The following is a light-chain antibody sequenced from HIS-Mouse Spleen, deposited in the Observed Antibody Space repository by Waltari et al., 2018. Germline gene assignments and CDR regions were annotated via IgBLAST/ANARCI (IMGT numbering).Light chain of an antibody. CDR1: SSNIGSNY. CDR3: AAWDDSLSGPV. CDR2: RNN. J-gene: IGLJ3*02. Sequence: QSVLTQPPSASGTPGQRVTSSCSGSSSNIGSNYVYWYQQLPGTAPKLLIYRNNRRPDGIPDRFSGSKSGTSASLAISGLRYEDEADYYCAAWDDSLSGPVFGGGTKLTVL. V-gene: IGLV1-47*01.